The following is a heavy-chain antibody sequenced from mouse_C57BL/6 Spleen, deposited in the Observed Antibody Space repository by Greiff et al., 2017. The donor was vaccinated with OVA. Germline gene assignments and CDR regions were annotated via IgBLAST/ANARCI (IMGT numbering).Heavy chain of an antibody. CDR2: IDPENGDT. D-gene: IGHD1-1*01. CDR3: TTLITTVEGFAY. Sequence: VQLQQSGAELVRPGASVKLSCTASGFNIKDDYMHWVKQRPEQGLEWIGWIDPENGDTEYASKFQGKATITADTSSNTAYLQLSSLTSEDTAVYYCTTLITTVEGFAYWGQGTLVTVSA. J-gene: IGHJ3*01. CDR1: GFNIKDDY. V-gene: IGHV14-4*01.